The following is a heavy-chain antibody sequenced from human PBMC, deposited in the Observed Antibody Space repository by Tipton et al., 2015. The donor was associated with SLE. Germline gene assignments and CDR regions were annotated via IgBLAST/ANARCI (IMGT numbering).Heavy chain of an antibody. J-gene: IGHJ4*02. CDR3: ARHQEDYFDY. CDR1: GGSISSSSYH. V-gene: IGHV4-39*01. Sequence: TLSLTCTVSGGSISSSSYHWGWIRRPPGKGLEWIGSIYYSGSTYYSPSLRSRVTISVDTSKNQFSLKLTSVTAADTAVYYCARHQEDYFDYWGQGTLVTVSS. CDR2: IYYSGST.